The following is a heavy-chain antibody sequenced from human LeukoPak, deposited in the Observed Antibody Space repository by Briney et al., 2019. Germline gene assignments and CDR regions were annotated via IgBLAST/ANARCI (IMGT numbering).Heavy chain of an antibody. CDR1: GYTFTSYY. Sequence: ASVQVSCKASGYTFTSYYIHWVRQAPGQALEWMGIINPSGVMTSYAQKFQGRVTMTRDTSTSTVYMELSSLRSEDTAVYYCARDYSSSWPRRYFDYWGQGTLVSVSS. D-gene: IGHD6-13*01. CDR2: INPSGVMT. J-gene: IGHJ4*02. CDR3: ARDYSSSWPRRYFDY. V-gene: IGHV1-46*01.